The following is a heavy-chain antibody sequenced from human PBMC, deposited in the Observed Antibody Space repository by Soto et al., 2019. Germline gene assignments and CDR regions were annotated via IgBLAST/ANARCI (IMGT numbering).Heavy chain of an antibody. D-gene: IGHD3-10*01. Sequence: QVQLVQSGAEEKKPGASVKVSCKASGYTFSDYAIHWVRQAPGQRPEWMGWINAGNGNTKYSQKFQGRVTITSDTSASTAYMELSGLRSEDTAVYYCARGTPVWFDPWGQGTLVTVSS. CDR3: ARGTPVWFDP. CDR1: GYTFSDYA. CDR2: INAGNGNT. V-gene: IGHV1-3*05. J-gene: IGHJ5*02.